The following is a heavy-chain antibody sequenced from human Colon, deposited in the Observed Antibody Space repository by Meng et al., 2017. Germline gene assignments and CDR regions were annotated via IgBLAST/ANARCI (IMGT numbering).Heavy chain of an antibody. CDR3: ARYYYDSSGVTYFDP. J-gene: IGHJ5*02. Sequence: QVRLEESGPGLVKPSQTLSLTCTVSGYSISSGNHYWSWSRQHPGKGLEWIGYFYFSGNTYYNPSLKSRVTISVDTSKNQFSLNLRSVTAADTAVYYCARYYYDSSGVTYFDPWGQGTLVTVSS. V-gene: IGHV4-31*03. CDR2: FYFSGNT. CDR1: GYSISSGNHY. D-gene: IGHD3-22*01.